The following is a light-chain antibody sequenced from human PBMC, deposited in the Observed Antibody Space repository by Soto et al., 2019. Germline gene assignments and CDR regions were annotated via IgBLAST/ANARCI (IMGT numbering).Light chain of an antibody. CDR2: GAS. CDR1: QSVSSNY. J-gene: IGKJ2*01. Sequence: IVLTQSPGTLSLSPGERATLACRASQSVSSNYLAWYQQKPGQGPRLLIFGASSRLTGIPDRFSGSGSGTDFTVTISRLEPEDVGVYYCQQYGSAPLTFGQGTKVEIK. CDR3: QQYGSAPLT. V-gene: IGKV3-20*01.